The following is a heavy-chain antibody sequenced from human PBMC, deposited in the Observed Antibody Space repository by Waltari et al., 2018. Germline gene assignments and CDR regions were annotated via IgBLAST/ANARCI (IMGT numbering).Heavy chain of an antibody. D-gene: IGHD1-1*01. J-gene: IGHJ4*02. V-gene: IGHV3-30-3*01. CDR3: ARQKTVRVGNYFDY. CDR2: KSYDGSNK. Sequence: QVQMVESGEGVCQPGRSLRLSCTASGFPFSSSALNGIRQAQGKGLVCVAVKSYDGSNKYYADSVKGRFTISRDNSKNTLYLQMNSLRAEDTAVYYCARQKTVRVGNYFDYWGQGTLVTVSS. CDR1: GFPFSSSA.